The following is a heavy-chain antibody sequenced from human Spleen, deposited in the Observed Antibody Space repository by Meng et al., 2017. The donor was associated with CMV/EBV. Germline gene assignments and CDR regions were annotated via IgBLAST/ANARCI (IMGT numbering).Heavy chain of an antibody. CDR3: ARVPDYSKVVYYYYGMDV. Sequence: SETLSLTCTVSGDSISGYYWSWIRQPPGKGLEWIGDIYYSVSTKYNPSLKSRVTISVDTSKNQFSLKLSSLTAADTAVYYCARVPDYSKVVYYYYGMDVWGQGTTVTVSS. V-gene: IGHV4-59*12. J-gene: IGHJ6*02. D-gene: IGHD4-11*01. CDR1: GDSISGYY. CDR2: IYYSVST.